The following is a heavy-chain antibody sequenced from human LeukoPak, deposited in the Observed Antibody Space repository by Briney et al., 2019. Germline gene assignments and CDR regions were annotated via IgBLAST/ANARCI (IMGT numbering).Heavy chain of an antibody. CDR2: ISKDGSIR. Sequence: PGASLRLSCAASGFTFSTFSMPWVRQAPGKGLEWVTIISKDGSIRYYADSVKGRFTISRDNSKNTVHLQMNNLRSEDTAVYYCVRDSGLFDYWGQGTLVTVSS. J-gene: IGHJ4*02. V-gene: IGHV3-30*04. CDR3: VRDSGLFDY. CDR1: GFTFSTFS.